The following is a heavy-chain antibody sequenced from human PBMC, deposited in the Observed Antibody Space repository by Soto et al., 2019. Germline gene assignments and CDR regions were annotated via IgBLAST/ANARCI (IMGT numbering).Heavy chain of an antibody. CDR2: IWYDGSNK. Sequence: QVRLVESGGGVVQPGRSLRLSCAASGFIFSSYGMHWVRQAPGKGLEWVAVIWYDGSNKYYADSVKGRFTISRDNSKNTLYLQMNSLRAEDTAVYYCARVRRNYGTDVWGQGTTVTVSS. CDR1: GFIFSSYG. V-gene: IGHV3-33*01. J-gene: IGHJ6*02. CDR3: ARVRRNYGTDV.